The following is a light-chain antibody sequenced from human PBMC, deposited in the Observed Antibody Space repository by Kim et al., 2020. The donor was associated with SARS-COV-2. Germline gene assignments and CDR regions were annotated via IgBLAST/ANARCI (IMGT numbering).Light chain of an antibody. J-gene: IGKJ3*01. Sequence: PASIACRSSQRLVQSDGNTYLNWYQQRPGKSPRRLIYKVSNRDSGVPDRFSGSGSGTDFTLKISSVEAEDVEVYYCMQGTHCPFAFGPGTKVDIK. CDR2: KVS. CDR1: QRLVQSDGNTY. CDR3: MQGTHCPFA. V-gene: IGKV2-30*02.